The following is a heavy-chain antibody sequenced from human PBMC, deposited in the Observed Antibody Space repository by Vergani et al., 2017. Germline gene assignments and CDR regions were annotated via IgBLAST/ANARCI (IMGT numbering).Heavy chain of an antibody. V-gene: IGHV4-59*12. J-gene: IGHJ4*02. CDR1: GGSISSYY. Sequence: QVQLQESGPGLVKPSETLSLTCTVSGGSISSYYWSWIRQPTGKGLEWIGYIYYSGTTNYNPSLKSRVTIAVDTAKNQFSLKLSSVTAADTAVYYCARAEPGEWELPYYFDYWGQGTLVTVSS. D-gene: IGHD1-26*01. CDR3: ARAEPGEWELPYYFDY. CDR2: IYYSGTT.